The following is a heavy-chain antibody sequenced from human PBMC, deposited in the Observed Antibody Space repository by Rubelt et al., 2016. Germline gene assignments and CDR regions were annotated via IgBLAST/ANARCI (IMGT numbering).Heavy chain of an antibody. V-gene: IGHV3-23*01. Sequence: IFGSGGSTYYADSVTGRFTVSRDNSRDTVYLRMNSLRAEDTAMYYCVRAGDAYYFDYWGQGTLVTVSS. CDR3: VRAGDAYYFDY. CDR2: IFGSGGST. J-gene: IGHJ4*02. D-gene: IGHD5-24*01.